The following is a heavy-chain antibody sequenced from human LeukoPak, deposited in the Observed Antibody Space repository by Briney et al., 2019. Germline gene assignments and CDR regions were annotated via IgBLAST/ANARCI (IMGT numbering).Heavy chain of an antibody. CDR2: IYYSVNT. J-gene: IGHJ6*02. Sequence: PSETLSPTCTVSGGSISNYFWTWIRQPPGKGLEWIGYIYYSVNTNYNPSLKSRVTISVDTSKNQFSLRLSSVTAADTAVYYCARDTRISGTYGMDVWGQGTTVTVSS. D-gene: IGHD3-10*01. CDR1: GGSISNYF. CDR3: ARDTRISGTYGMDV. V-gene: IGHV4-59*01.